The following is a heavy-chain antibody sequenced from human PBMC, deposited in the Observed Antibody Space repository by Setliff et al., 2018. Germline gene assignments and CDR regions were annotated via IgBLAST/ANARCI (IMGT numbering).Heavy chain of an antibody. Sequence: PSETLSLTCTVSGASISSYDYYWAWIRQPPGEGLEWIGNIYYTGVTFYNPSLKSRVTISLDRSKSQFSLNLTSVTAADTAVYYCARYFSRLPQLGIYGWLDSWGQGTLVTVSS. V-gene: IGHV4-39*07. CDR1: GASISSYDYY. D-gene: IGHD7-27*01. CDR3: ARYFSRLPQLGIYGWLDS. CDR2: IYYTGVT. J-gene: IGHJ4*02.